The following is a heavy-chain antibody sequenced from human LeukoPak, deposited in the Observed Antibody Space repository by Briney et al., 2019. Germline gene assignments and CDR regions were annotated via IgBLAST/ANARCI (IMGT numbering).Heavy chain of an antibody. V-gene: IGHV1-18*01. CDR3: ASVGILSQQLVSQSHDY. CDR1: GYTFTSYS. D-gene: IGHD6-13*01. J-gene: IGHJ4*02. Sequence: ASVKVSCKASGYTFTSYSISWVRQAPGQGLEWMGWISAYNGNTNYAQKLQGRVTMTTDTSTSTAYMELRSLRSDDTAVYYCASVGILSQQLVSQSHDYWGQGTLVTVSS. CDR2: ISAYNGNT.